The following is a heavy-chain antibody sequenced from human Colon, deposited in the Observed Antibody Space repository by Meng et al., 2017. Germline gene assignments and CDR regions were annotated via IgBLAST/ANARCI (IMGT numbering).Heavy chain of an antibody. CDR3: AREGGYDLNWFDP. CDR1: GGSITSNY. D-gene: IGHD5-12*01. Sequence: QVQRQGSGPGLVKPSETLPLTFTVSGGSITSNYWSWIRQPPGKGLEWIGNIYFSGSTNSNPSLKSRVTISVDTSRNQFSLNLRSVTAADTAVYYCAREGGYDLNWFDPWGQGTLVTVSS. J-gene: IGHJ5*02. V-gene: IGHV4-59*12. CDR2: IYFSGST.